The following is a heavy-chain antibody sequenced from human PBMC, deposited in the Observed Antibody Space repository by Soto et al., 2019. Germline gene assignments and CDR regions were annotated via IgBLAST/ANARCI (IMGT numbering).Heavy chain of an antibody. CDR3: ARVRRDYDSSRRGYYYYAMDV. CDR2: ISYDGSNK. D-gene: IGHD3-22*01. J-gene: IGHJ6*02. CDR1: GFTFSSYA. Sequence: VQLVESGGGVVQPGRSLRLSCAASGFTFSSYAMHWVRQAPGKGLEWVAVISYDGSNKYYADSVKGRFTISRDNSKNTLYLQMNSLRAEDTAVYNCARVRRDYDSSRRGYYYYAMDVWGQGTTVTVSS. V-gene: IGHV3-30-3*01.